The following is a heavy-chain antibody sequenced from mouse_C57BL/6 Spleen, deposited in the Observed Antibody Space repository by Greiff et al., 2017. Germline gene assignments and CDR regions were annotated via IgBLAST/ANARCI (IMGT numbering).Heavy chain of an antibody. CDR3: ARRSDYYGSSYGAMDY. J-gene: IGHJ4*01. D-gene: IGHD1-1*01. CDR1: GYSFTDYN. V-gene: IGHV1-39*01. Sequence: EVQLQPSGPELVKPGASVKISCKASGYSFTDYNMNWVKQSNGTSLEWIGVINPNYGTPSYNQKFKGKATLTVVQSYSTAYMQLNSLTSEDSAVXYCARRSDYYGSSYGAMDYWGQGTSGTVSS. CDR2: INPNYGTP.